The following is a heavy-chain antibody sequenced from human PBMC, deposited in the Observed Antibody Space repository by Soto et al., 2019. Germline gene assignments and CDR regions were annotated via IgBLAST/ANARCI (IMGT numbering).Heavy chain of an antibody. CDR1: GGSISSYY. Sequence: SSETLSLTCTVSGGSISSYYWSWIRQPPGKGLEWIGYIYYSGSTNYNPSLKSRVTISVDTSKNQFSLKLSSVTAADTAVYYCGSRRRDGCIKYWGQGTLVTAPQ. V-gene: IGHV4-59*01. J-gene: IGHJ4*02. CDR2: IYYSGST. CDR3: GSRRRDGCIKY. D-gene: IGHD6-19*01.